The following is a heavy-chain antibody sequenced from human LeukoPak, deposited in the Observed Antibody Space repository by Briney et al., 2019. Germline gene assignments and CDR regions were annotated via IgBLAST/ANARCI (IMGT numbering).Heavy chain of an antibody. CDR3: ARSYRIAVAGTDPQYFQH. J-gene: IGHJ1*01. D-gene: IGHD6-19*01. CDR2: IYYSGST. V-gene: IGHV4-59*01. Sequence: SETLSLTCTVSGGSIGSYYWSWIRQPPGKGLEWIGYIYYSGSTNYNPSLKSRVTISVDTSKNQFSLKLSSVTAADTAVYYCARSYRIAVAGTDPQYFQHWGQGTLVTVSS. CDR1: GGSIGSYY.